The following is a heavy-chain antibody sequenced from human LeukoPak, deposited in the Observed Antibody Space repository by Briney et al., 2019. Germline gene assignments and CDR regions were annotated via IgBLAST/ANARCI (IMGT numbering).Heavy chain of an antibody. D-gene: IGHD2-15*01. J-gene: IGHJ4*02. CDR2: INHSGST. V-gene: IGHV4-34*01. Sequence: PAETLSLTCAVYGGTFSGYYWIWIRQPPGKGLEWIGDINHSGSTKYNPSLKSRGTISVDTTKNQFSQKRSTVPISDAAGFYCARGGYCSGGSCYFLPFDYWGQGTLVTVSS. CDR3: ARGGYCSGGSCYFLPFDY. CDR1: GGTFSGYY.